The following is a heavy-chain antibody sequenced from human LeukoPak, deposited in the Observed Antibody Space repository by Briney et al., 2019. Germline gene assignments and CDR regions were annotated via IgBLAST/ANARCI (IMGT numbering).Heavy chain of an antibody. CDR2: FDPEDGET. CDR3: ARTKVEIFDY. J-gene: IGHJ4*02. Sequence: ASVKVSCKVSGYTLTELSMHWVRQAPGKGLEWMGGFDPEDGETIYAQKFQGRVTITADKSTSTAYMELSSLRSEDTAVYYCARTKVEIFDYWGQGTLVTVSS. CDR1: GYTLTELS. D-gene: IGHD5-24*01. V-gene: IGHV1-24*01.